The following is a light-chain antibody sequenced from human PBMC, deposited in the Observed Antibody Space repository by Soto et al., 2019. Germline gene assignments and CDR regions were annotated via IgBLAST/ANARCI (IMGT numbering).Light chain of an antibody. CDR2: AAS. J-gene: IGKJ3*01. CDR3: QQLNSYVFA. V-gene: IGKV1-9*01. CDR1: QDVSRY. Sequence: DIQLTQSPSFLSASVGDRVTITCRASQDVSRYLAWYQQKPGKAPNRLIYAASTLRRGVPARFSGSGSETEFAPPISSLQPEDFAPYSCQQLNSYVFAFGPGTKVDLK.